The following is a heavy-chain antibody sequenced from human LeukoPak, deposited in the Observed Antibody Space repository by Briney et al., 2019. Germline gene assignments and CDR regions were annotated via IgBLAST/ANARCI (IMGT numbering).Heavy chain of an antibody. CDR1: GFTSDDYA. V-gene: IGHV3-9*02. CDR3: AKDGGEDQWLVRGYFDY. J-gene: IGHJ4*02. D-gene: IGHD6-19*01. Sequence: PGRSLRLSCAASGFTSDDYAMHWVRQAPGKGLEWVSGISWNSGSIGYADSVKGRFTISRDNAKNSLYLQMNSLGAEDTALYYCAKDGGEDQWLVRGYFDYWGQGTLVTVSS. CDR2: ISWNSGSI.